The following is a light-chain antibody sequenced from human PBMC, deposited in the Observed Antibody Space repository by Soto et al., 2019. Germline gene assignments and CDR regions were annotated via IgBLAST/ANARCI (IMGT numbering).Light chain of an antibody. Sequence: DIQMTQSPSSLSASVGDRVTITCQASQDISNYLNWYQQKPGKAPKLLIYDASNLKTGVPSRFSGSGSGTDFTLTISNLQPEDIATYYCQQYDNLPLTFGPGTKVHIK. V-gene: IGKV1-33*01. J-gene: IGKJ3*01. CDR2: DAS. CDR3: QQYDNLPLT. CDR1: QDISNY.